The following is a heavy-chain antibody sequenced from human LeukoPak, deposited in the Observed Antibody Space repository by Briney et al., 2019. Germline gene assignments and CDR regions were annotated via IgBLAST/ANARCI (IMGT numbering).Heavy chain of an antibody. J-gene: IGHJ5*02. CDR3: ALQPARRLSWFDP. CDR1: GGSISSASYY. CDR2: IYHSGNT. D-gene: IGHD2-2*01. Sequence: SKTLSLTCTVSGGSISSASYYWGWIRQPPGKGLEWIANIYHSGNTYYNPSLKSRVTISVDTSRNQFSLKLSSVTAADTAVYYCALQPARRLSWFDPWGQGTLVTVSS. V-gene: IGHV4-39*07.